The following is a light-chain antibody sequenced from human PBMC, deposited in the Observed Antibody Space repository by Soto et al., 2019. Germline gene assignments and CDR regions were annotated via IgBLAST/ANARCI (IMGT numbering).Light chain of an antibody. CDR1: QSVSGY. Sequence: IVLTQSPATLSLSPWERATLSCRASQSVSGYLAWYQQKPGQAPRLLIYDASKRATGIPARSSGSGFGTDFTLTISSLEPEDFAVYYCQQRSKWRTFGQGTKVDIK. V-gene: IGKV3-11*01. CDR3: QQRSKWRT. CDR2: DAS. J-gene: IGKJ1*01.